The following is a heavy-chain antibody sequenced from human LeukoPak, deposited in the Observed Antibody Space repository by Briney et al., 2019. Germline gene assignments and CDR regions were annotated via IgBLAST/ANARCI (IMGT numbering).Heavy chain of an antibody. Sequence: ASVKVSCKASGYTFTSYGISWVRQAPGQGLEWMGWTSAYNGNTNYAQKLQGRVTMTTDTSTSTAYMELRSLRSDDTAVYYCARGRDCSGGSCYPDLWGRGTLVTVSS. D-gene: IGHD2-15*01. CDR3: ARGRDCSGGSCYPDL. V-gene: IGHV1-18*01. CDR1: GYTFTSYG. J-gene: IGHJ2*01. CDR2: TSAYNGNT.